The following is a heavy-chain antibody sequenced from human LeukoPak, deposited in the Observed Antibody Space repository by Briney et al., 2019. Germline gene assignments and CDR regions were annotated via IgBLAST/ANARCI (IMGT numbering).Heavy chain of an antibody. Sequence: PGGSLGLSCAASGFTFSSYAMSWVRQAPGKGLEWVSAISGSGGSTYYADSVKGRFTISRDNSKNTLYLQMNSLRAEDTAVYYCAKGTYLAVAGTFDYWGQGTLVTVSS. CDR1: GFTFSSYA. CDR2: ISGSGGST. CDR3: AKGTYLAVAGTFDY. D-gene: IGHD6-19*01. J-gene: IGHJ4*02. V-gene: IGHV3-23*01.